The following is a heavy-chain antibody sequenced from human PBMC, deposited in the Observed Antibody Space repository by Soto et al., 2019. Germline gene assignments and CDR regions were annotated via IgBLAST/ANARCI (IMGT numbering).Heavy chain of an antibody. Sequence: PSETLSLTCAVYGGSFSGYYWSWIRQPPGKGLEWIGEINHSGSTNYNPSLKSRVTISVDTSKNQFSLKLSSVTAADTAVYYCARGLRVAARLGTYYYGMDVWGQGTTVTVS. D-gene: IGHD6-6*01. V-gene: IGHV4-34*01. J-gene: IGHJ6*02. CDR2: INHSGST. CDR3: ARGLRVAARLGTYYYGMDV. CDR1: GGSFSGYY.